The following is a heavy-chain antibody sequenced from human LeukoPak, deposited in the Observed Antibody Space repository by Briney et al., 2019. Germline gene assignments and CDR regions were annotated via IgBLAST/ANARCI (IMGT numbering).Heavy chain of an antibody. D-gene: IGHD4-23*01. CDR2: INHSGST. Sequence: SETLSLTCAVYGGSFSGYYWSWIRQPPGKGLEWIGEINHSGSTNYNPSLKSRVTISVDTSKNQFSLKLSSVTAADTAVYYCARGPRKNYGGRHYFDYWGQGTLVTVSS. CDR3: ARGPRKNYGGRHYFDY. CDR1: GGSFSGYY. V-gene: IGHV4-34*01. J-gene: IGHJ4*02.